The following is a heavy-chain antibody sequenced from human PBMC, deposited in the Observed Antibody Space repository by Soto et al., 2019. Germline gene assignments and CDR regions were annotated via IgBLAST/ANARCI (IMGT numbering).Heavy chain of an antibody. CDR1: GFTFSSYA. V-gene: IGHV3-23*01. J-gene: IGHJ4*02. CDR3: AKSPNVLRYFDWLTEFDY. CDR2: ISGSGGST. Sequence: GGSLRLSCAASGFTFSSYAMSWVRQAPGKGLEWVSAISGSGGSTYYADSVKGRFTISRDNSKNTLYLQMNSLRAEDTAVYYCAKSPNVLRYFDWLTEFDYWGQGTLVTVS. D-gene: IGHD3-9*01.